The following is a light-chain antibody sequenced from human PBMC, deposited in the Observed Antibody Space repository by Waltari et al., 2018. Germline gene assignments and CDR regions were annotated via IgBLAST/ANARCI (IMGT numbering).Light chain of an antibody. CDR3: QQYNDYSGT. CDR1: QSISSW. V-gene: IGKV1-5*03. CDR2: EAS. Sequence: IQMTQSPSTLSASVGDRVTITCRASQSISSWLAWYQQKPGKAPKLLIYEASSLESGVPSRFSGGGYWTEFTLTISSLQPDDLATYYCQQYNDYSGTFGRGTKVEIK. J-gene: IGKJ1*01.